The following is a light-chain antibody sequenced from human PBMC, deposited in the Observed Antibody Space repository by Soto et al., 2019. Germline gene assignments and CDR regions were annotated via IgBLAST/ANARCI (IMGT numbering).Light chain of an antibody. Sequence: DIQMTQSPSSLSASVGDRVTITCRASQGIANYLAWYQQKPGKVPQLLIYAAYTLQSGVPSRFSGSGSGTDFTLTISSLQPEDIATYYCQRYNTVPPWEFGQRTTVEIK. CDR1: QGIANY. V-gene: IGKV1-27*01. CDR2: AAY. J-gene: IGKJ1*01. CDR3: QRYNTVPPWE.